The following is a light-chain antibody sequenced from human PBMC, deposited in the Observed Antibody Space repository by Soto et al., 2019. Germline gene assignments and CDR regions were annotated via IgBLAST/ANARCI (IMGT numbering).Light chain of an antibody. J-gene: IGKJ1*01. Sequence: DIQMTQSPSTLYASVGDRVSITCRASQRVDRYLAWYQQKPGKAPQLLIYDASRLESGVPSRFSGSGSGTEFTLTISSLQPDDFTTFYCQQYKDYTWTFGQGTKVDI. CDR3: QQYKDYTWT. V-gene: IGKV1-5*01. CDR2: DAS. CDR1: QRVDRY.